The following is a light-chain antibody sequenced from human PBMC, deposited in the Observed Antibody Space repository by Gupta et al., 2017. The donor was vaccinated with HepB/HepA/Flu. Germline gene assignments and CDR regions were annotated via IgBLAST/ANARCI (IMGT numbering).Light chain of an antibody. J-gene: IGLJ1*01. CDR2: GNN. Sequence: QSVLTQTPPVSGAPGQRVTIPCTGNSSNIGADYDVPWYQQLPGTAPKLLIYGNNNRPSGVPDRFSGSKSGTSASLAITGLQAEDEAAYYCQAYDNSLSALYVFGTGTKVTVL. CDR3: QAYDNSLSALYV. V-gene: IGLV1-40*01. CDR1: SSNIGADYD.